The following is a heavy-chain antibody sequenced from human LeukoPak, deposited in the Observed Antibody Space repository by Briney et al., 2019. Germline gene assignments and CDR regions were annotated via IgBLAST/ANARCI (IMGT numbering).Heavy chain of an antibody. Sequence: PGASVKVSCKASGYTFTNYGISWVRQAPGQGLEWMGWISIGDGRTHYGRKFQDRVSMTREMSSNTAFLELSSLRSDDTAFYFCSRSYYSSSWYYFDHWGQGTLVTVSS. CDR2: ISIGDGRT. CDR3: SRSYYSSSWYYFDH. D-gene: IGHD2-15*01. CDR1: GYTFTNYG. J-gene: IGHJ4*02. V-gene: IGHV1-18*01.